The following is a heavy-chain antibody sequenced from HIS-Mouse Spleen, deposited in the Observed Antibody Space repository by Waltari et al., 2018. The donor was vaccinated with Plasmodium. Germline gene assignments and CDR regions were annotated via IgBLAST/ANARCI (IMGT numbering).Heavy chain of an antibody. Sequence: EVQLLESGGGLVQPGGSLRLSCAASGFTFRSYAISWVRQAPGRGRGWVSDLRGSGCSTDNAACSTGLVTISRDNAKNTPYLQMNSRRAEDTAVSYCAKSSKGTGDLWYYWGQGTLVTVAS. CDR1: GFTFRSYA. D-gene: IGHD7-27*01. CDR3: AKSSKGTGDLWYY. V-gene: IGHV3-23*01. J-gene: IGHJ4*02. CDR2: LRGSGCST.